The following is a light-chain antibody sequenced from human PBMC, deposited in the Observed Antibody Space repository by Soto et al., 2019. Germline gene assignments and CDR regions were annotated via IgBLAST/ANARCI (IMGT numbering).Light chain of an antibody. V-gene: IGKV3-15*01. Sequence: EVVITQSPATLSVSPGEGVTLYCRASQGIVDTLAWYQHKPGQTPRLLIYDTSTRATGIPARFSGSGSGTEFTLTISSLQSEDFAVYYCQQYNNWPRTFGQGTKVDIK. CDR2: DTS. CDR3: QQYNNWPRT. CDR1: QGIVDT. J-gene: IGKJ1*01.